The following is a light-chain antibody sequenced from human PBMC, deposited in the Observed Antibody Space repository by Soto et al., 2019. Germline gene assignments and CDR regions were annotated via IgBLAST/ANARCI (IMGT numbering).Light chain of an antibody. CDR2: GAS. CDR1: PSVSSN. V-gene: IGKV3-15*01. J-gene: IGKJ1*01. Sequence: EIVMTQSPATLSVSPGERATLSCRASPSVSSNLAWYQQKPGQAPRLLIYGASTRATGIPATFSGTGSGTDFTLTISRLEPEDFAVYYCQQYGSSPPATFGQGTKVDI. CDR3: QQYGSSPPAT.